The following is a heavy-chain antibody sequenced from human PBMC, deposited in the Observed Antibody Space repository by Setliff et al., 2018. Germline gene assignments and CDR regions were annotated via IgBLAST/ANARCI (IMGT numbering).Heavy chain of an antibody. Sequence: VASVKVSCKASGYTFTSHYMHWVRQAPGLGLEWMGTINPSSGRTSYAQKFQGRVTMTRDTSTSTVYMDMSSLRSEDTAVYYCARDGVYSSSWYRALTSRAGFDYWGQGTLVTVSS. J-gene: IGHJ4*02. CDR2: INPSSGRT. CDR3: ARDGVYSSSWYRALTSRAGFDY. CDR1: GYTFTSHY. D-gene: IGHD6-13*01. V-gene: IGHV1-46*01.